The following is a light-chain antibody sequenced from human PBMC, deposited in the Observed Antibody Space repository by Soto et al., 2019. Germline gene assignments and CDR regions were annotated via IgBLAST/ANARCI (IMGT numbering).Light chain of an antibody. J-gene: IGKJ4*01. CDR3: QQYGRT. Sequence: EIVLTQSPGTLSLSPGERATLSCRASQSVSSSYLAWYQQKPGQAPRLLIYGASSRATGIPDRFSGSGSGTDFTLTISRLEPEDFAVYYCQQYGRTFGVWTKVEIK. CDR1: QSVSSSY. V-gene: IGKV3-20*01. CDR2: GAS.